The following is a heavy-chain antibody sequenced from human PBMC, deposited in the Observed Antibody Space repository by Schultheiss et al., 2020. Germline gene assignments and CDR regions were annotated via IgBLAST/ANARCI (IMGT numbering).Heavy chain of an antibody. J-gene: IGHJ6*03. CDR1: GFTFSSYG. CDR3: ASKYGGYYYYYYMDV. CDR2: IWYDGSNK. Sequence: GGSLRLSCAASGFTFSSYGMHWVRQAPGKGLEWVAVIWYDGSNKYYADSVKGRFTISRDNAKNSLYLQMNSLRAEDTAVYYCASKYGGYYYYYYMDVWGKGTTVTVSS. V-gene: IGHV3-33*08. D-gene: IGHD4/OR15-4a*01.